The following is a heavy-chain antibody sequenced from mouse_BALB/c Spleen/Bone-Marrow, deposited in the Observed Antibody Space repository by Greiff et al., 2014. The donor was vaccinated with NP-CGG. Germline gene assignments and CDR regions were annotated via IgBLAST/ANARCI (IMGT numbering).Heavy chain of an antibody. D-gene: IGHD1-1*01. CDR3: ARSGCYGSSYFDY. V-gene: IGHV1-20*02. CDR1: GYSFTGYF. CDR2: INPYNGDT. Sequence: DVKLQESGPELVKPGASVKISCKASGYSFTGYFTNWVMQSHGKSLEWIGRINPYNGDTFYNQKFKGKATLTVDKSSSTAHMELRSLASEDSAVYYCARSGCYGSSYFDYWGQGTTLTVSS. J-gene: IGHJ2*01.